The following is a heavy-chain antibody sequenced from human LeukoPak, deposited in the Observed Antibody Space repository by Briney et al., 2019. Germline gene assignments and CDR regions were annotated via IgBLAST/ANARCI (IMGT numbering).Heavy chain of an antibody. J-gene: IGHJ4*02. CDR2: ISPTGGST. Sequence: ASVKVSCKAFGYTFTNNWMHWVRQAPGQGPEWMGLISPTGGSTAYAQKFQGRVTMTRDTSTSTVYMELSSLRSEDTAVYYCAREYYGSGSYYFDYWGQGTLVTVSS. CDR1: GYTFTNNW. D-gene: IGHD3-10*01. CDR3: AREYYGSGSYYFDY. V-gene: IGHV1-46*01.